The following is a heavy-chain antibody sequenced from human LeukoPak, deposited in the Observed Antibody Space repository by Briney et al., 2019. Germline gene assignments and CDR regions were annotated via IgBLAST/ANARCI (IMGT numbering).Heavy chain of an antibody. J-gene: IGHJ4*02. CDR1: GGSISSYY. CDR2: IYTSGST. V-gene: IGHV4-4*07. CDR3: ARQKTGEDPDLGYCSGDGCYSFDY. Sequence: PSETLSLTCTVSGGSISSYYWSWIRQPAGKGLEWIGRIYTSGSTNYNPSLKSRVTMSVDTSNNQFSLKLSSVTAVDTAVYYCARQKTGEDPDLGYCSGDGCYSFDYWGQGTLVTVSS. D-gene: IGHD2-15*01.